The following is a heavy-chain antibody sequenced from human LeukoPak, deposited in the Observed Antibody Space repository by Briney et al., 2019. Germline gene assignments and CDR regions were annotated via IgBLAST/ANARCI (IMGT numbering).Heavy chain of an antibody. V-gene: IGHV3-20*04. CDR1: GFTFSSYA. D-gene: IGHD2-2*01. Sequence: GGSLRLSCATSGFTFSSYAMSWVRQVPGKGLEWVSGINWSGGSTGYADPLRGRFTISRDNAKNSLYLQMDSLRAEDTALYYCARAPITSPFYFDYWGQGTLVTVSS. J-gene: IGHJ4*02. CDR3: ARAPITSPFYFDY. CDR2: INWSGGST.